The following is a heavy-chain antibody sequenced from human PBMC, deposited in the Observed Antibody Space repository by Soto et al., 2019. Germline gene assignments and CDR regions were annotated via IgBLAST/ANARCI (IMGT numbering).Heavy chain of an antibody. CDR1: GGTISTNV. CDR2: IMPIFAAP. J-gene: IGHJ4*02. Sequence: QVQLMQSGAEVKKPGSSVKVSCKAAGGTISTNVISWVRQAPGQGLEWMGEIMPIFAAPNNAQKFQGRLTITEDTSTTTGYMELSSLTSEDTAVYFCARGARYCSGGSCYPDDWGQGTLVIVSS. V-gene: IGHV1-69*06. CDR3: ARGARYCSGGSCYPDD. D-gene: IGHD2-15*01.